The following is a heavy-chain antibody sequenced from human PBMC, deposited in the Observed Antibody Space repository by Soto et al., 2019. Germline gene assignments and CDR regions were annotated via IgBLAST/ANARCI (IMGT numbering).Heavy chain of an antibody. CDR2: INHSGST. CDR1: GGSFSGYY. CDR3: ARGRNYDFWSGRRAGLYYYYYMDV. D-gene: IGHD3-3*01. V-gene: IGHV4-34*01. Sequence: QVHLQQWGAGLLKPSETLSLTCAVYGGSFSGYYWSWIRQPPGKGLEWLGEINHSGSTNYNPSLKSRVTISVDTSKNQFSLKMSSVTAADTAVYYCARGRNYDFWSGRRAGLYYYYYMDVWGKWTTVTVSS. J-gene: IGHJ6*03.